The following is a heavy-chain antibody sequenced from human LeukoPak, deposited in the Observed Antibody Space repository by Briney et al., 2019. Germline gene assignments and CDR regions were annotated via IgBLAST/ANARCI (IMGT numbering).Heavy chain of an antibody. J-gene: IGHJ6*04. Sequence: GSSVKVSRKGSGGTFSSYALRWVRQPPAQGLEWMGGIIPIFGTANYAQKFQGRVTITADESTSSAYMELSSLRSEDTAVYYCARDRPPSGYYYGMDVWGKGTTVTVSS. CDR3: ARDRPPSGYYYGMDV. CDR1: GGTFSSYA. V-gene: IGHV1-69*01. D-gene: IGHD3-10*01. CDR2: IIPIFGTA.